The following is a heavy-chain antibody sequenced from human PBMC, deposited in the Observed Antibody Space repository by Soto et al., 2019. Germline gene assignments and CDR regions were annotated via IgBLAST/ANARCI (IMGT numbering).Heavy chain of an antibody. D-gene: IGHD3-22*01. CDR2: VSKSDYT. Sequence: PGGSLRLSCSVSGFTFNNYVINWGRQAPGRGLEWVSSVSKSDYTYYSDSVKGRFTISRDNAKNSVSLQMNSLRVEDTAVYYCAREDSIIIPAVPDFWGQGTLVTVSS. CDR1: GFTFNNYV. CDR3: AREDSIIIPAVPDF. V-gene: IGHV3-21*01. J-gene: IGHJ4*02.